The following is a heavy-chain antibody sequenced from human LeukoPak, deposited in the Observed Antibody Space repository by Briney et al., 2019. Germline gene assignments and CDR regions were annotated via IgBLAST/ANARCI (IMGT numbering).Heavy chain of an antibody. CDR2: INHSGST. J-gene: IGHJ3*02. CDR3: ASLSFWSGYHDAFDI. D-gene: IGHD3-3*01. Sequence: NPSETLSLTCAVYGESFSGYYWSWIRQPPGKGLEWIGEINHSGSTNYNPSLKSRVTISVDTSKNQFSLKLSSVTAADTAVYYCASLSFWSGYHDAFDIWGQGTMVTVSS. V-gene: IGHV4-34*01. CDR1: GESFSGYY.